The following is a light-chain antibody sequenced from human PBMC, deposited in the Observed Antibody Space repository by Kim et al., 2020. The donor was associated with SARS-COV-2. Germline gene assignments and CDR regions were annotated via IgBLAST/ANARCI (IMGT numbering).Light chain of an antibody. CDR2: RDS. J-gene: IGLJ2*01. Sequence: SYELTQRPSVSVSPGQTASITCSGDKLGDKYACWYQQKPGQSPVLVIYRDSKRPSGIPERFSGSNSGNTATLTISGTQAMDEADYYCQAWDSSTVVFGGG. CDR3: QAWDSSTVV. V-gene: IGLV3-1*01. CDR1: KLGDKY.